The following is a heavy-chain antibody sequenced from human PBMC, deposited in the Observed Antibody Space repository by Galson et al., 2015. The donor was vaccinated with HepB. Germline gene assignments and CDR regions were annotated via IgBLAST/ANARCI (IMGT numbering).Heavy chain of an antibody. J-gene: IGHJ5*02. CDR1: GFTFSSYT. CDR3: ARAEGFRVRGVGLLNWFDP. Sequence: SVKVSCKASGFTFSSYTFHWVRQAPGQRLEWMGWISGDNGNTKYSQKFQARVTITRDTAASTADMELSSLRMEDTAVYYCARAEGFRVRGVGLLNWFDPWGQGTPVTVSS. D-gene: IGHD3-10*01. V-gene: IGHV1-3*01. CDR2: ISGDNGNT.